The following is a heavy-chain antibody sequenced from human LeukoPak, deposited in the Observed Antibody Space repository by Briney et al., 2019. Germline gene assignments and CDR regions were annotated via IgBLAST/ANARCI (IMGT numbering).Heavy chain of an antibody. J-gene: IGHJ4*02. CDR2: IYTTGKT. CDR3: ARHGYAASHYFLDF. CDR1: SGSITRYY. D-gene: IGHD3-16*01. Sequence: SETLSLTCTVSSGSITRYYWGSVRQPAGRGLEWIGRIYTTGKTDYNPSLKSRLTMSIDTSKRQFSLNLTSVTAADTAIYFCARHGYAASHYFLDFWSQGTLVTVSS. V-gene: IGHV4-4*07.